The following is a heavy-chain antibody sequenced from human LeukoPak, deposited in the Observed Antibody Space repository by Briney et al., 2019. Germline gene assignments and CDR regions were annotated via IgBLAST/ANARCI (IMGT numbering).Heavy chain of an antibody. CDR1: GFTFA. CDR3: AKAASSSWPSYYYGMDV. J-gene: IGHJ6*02. CDR2: ISWNSGSI. V-gene: IGHV3-23*01. D-gene: IGHD6-13*01. Sequence: GGSLRLSCAASGFTFAMHWVRQAPGKGLEWVSGISWNSGSIGYADSVKGRFTISKDNSKNTVYLQMSSLRVDDTAVYYCAKAASSSWPSYYYGMDVWGQGTTVTVSS.